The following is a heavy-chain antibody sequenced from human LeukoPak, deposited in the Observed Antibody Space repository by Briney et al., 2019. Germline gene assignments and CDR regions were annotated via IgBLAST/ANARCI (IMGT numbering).Heavy chain of an antibody. Sequence: PGGSLRLSCAASGFTLDDYAMHWVRQAPGKGLEWVSGISWNSGSIGYADSVKGRFTISRDNAKNSLYLQMNSLRAEDTALYYCAKDLYYYDSSGLGEGFDYWGQGTLVTVSS. J-gene: IGHJ4*02. CDR2: ISWNSGSI. CDR3: AKDLYYYDSSGLGEGFDY. D-gene: IGHD3-22*01. CDR1: GFTLDDYA. V-gene: IGHV3-9*01.